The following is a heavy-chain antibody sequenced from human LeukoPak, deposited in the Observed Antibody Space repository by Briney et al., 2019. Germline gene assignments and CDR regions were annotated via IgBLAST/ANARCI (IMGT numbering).Heavy chain of an antibody. CDR3: ARAHSAYSSSVVDAFDI. J-gene: IGHJ3*02. D-gene: IGHD6-6*01. V-gene: IGHV3-30-3*01. CDR2: ISYDGSNK. Sequence: GGSLRLSCAASGFTFSSYAMHWVRQAPGKGLEWVAVISYDGSNKYYADSVKGRFTISRDNSKNTLYLQMNSLRAEDTAVYYCARAHSAYSSSVVDAFDIWGQGTMVTVSS. CDR1: GFTFSSYA.